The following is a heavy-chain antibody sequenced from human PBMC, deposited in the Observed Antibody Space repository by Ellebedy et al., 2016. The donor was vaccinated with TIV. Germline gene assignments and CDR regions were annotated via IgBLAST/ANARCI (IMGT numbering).Heavy chain of an antibody. CDR1: GDTFSSYW. Sequence: GESLKISCKGSGDTFSSYWIAWVRQVPGKGLEWMGSVHHGGSSARYSTSFQGQVTFSADNSLATAYLQWSSLKASDTAIYYCANSYCYSSGGHSDAFRMWGQGTMVTVSS. V-gene: IGHV5-51*01. CDR2: VHHGGSSA. D-gene: IGHD2-15*01. J-gene: IGHJ3*02. CDR3: ANSYCYSSGGHSDAFRM.